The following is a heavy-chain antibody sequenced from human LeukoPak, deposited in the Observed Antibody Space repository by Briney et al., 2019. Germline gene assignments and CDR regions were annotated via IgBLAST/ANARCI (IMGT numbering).Heavy chain of an antibody. CDR3: AKSPSYYYDSSGYYPPFDY. CDR1: GFTFSSYA. CDR2: ISGSGGST. V-gene: IGHV3-23*01. J-gene: IGHJ4*02. Sequence: GGSLRLSCAASGFTFSSYAMSWVRQAPGKGLEWVSAISGSGGSTYYADSVKGRFTISRDNSKNTLYLQMNSLRAEDTAVYYCAKSPSYYYDSSGYYPPFDYWGQGTLVTVSP. D-gene: IGHD3-22*01.